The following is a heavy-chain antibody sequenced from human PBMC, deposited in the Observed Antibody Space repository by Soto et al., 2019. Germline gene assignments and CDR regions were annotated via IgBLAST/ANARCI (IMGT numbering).Heavy chain of an antibody. V-gene: IGHV4-34*01. Sequence: QVQLLQWGAGLLKPSETLSLTCAVYGGSFSDYHWSWIRQPPGKGLEWIAEIHRGSTNYNPSLKSRVTISEDTSKNQISLKLRSVTATDTAVYFCARGPNYFDSVEYWGQGTLVTVSS. J-gene: IGHJ4*02. D-gene: IGHD3-9*01. CDR2: IHRGST. CDR1: GGSFSDYH. CDR3: ARGPNYFDSVEY.